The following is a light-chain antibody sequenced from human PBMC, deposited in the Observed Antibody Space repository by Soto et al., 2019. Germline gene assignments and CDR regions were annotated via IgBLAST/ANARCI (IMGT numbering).Light chain of an antibody. CDR1: QSVSSY. Sequence: EIVLTQSATTLSSSPGAGATHSRRASQSVSSYLAWYQQKPGQAPRLLIYDASNGATGSPARFSGSGSGTDFTLTISSLEPEDFAVYYCQQRSNWPITFGQGTRLEIK. V-gene: IGKV3-11*01. CDR3: QQRSNWPIT. J-gene: IGKJ5*01. CDR2: DAS.